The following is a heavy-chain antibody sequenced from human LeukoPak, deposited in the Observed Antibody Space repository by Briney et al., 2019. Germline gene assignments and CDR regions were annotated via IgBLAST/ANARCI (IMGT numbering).Heavy chain of an antibody. V-gene: IGHV3-23*01. Sequence: GGSLRLSCAASGFTFRNYSMSWVRQAPGKGLEWVSAIRGGGENTYYADSVKGRFTISRDNSKDTLSLQMNSLRAEDTAVYYCAKISWDGRGTFYWGQGTLVTVSS. J-gene: IGHJ4*02. CDR1: GFTFRNYS. CDR2: IRGGGENT. D-gene: IGHD2-15*01. CDR3: AKISWDGRGTFY.